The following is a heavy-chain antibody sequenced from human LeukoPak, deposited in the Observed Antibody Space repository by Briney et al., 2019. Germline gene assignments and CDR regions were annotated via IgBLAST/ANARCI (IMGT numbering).Heavy chain of an antibody. CDR3: AKGQNVDWYFDL. V-gene: IGHV3-74*01. J-gene: IGHJ2*01. D-gene: IGHD2-15*01. CDR2: INSDGSST. CDR1: GFTFSSYA. Sequence: GGSLRLSCAASGFTFSSYAMHWVRQAPGKGLVWVSRINSDGSSTSYADSVKGRFTISRDNAKNTLYLQMNSLRAEDTAVYYCAKGQNVDWYFDLWGRGTLVTVSS.